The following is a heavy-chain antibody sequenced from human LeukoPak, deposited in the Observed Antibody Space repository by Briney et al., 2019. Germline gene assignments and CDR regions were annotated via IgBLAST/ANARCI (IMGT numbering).Heavy chain of an antibody. CDR1: GFTFGNYA. V-gene: IGHV3-49*04. CDR3: IRNVPDWNYAMDV. Sequence: GGSLRLSCTASGFTFGNYALTWVRQAPGKGLEWLSFIRSNAYGGTTVYAASVKGRFSTSRDDSQSMAYLQMNSLKTEDTAVYYCIRNVPDWNYAMDVWGHGTTVTVSS. CDR2: IRSNAYGGTT. J-gene: IGHJ6*02. D-gene: IGHD3/OR15-3a*01.